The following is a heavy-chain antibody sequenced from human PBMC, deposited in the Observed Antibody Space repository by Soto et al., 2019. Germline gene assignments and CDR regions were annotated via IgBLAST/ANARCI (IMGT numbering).Heavy chain of an antibody. V-gene: IGHV4-39*01. J-gene: IGHJ4*02. CDR1: GGSISSSSYY. CDR2: IYYSGST. D-gene: IGHD4-17*01. Sequence: ETLSLTCTVSGGSISSSSYYWGWIRQPPGKGLEWIGSIYYSGSTYYNPSLKSRVTISVDTSKNQFSLKLSSVTAADTAVYYCARHPRVGTTVTTLDYWGQGTLVTVSS. CDR3: ARHPRVGTTVTTLDY.